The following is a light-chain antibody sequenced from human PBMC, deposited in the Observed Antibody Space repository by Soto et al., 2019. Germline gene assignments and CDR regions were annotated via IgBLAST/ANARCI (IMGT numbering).Light chain of an antibody. CDR2: EAS. CDR3: QQRSNWIT. V-gene: IGKV3-11*01. CDR1: QYINIY. Sequence: EIVLTQSPATLSLSPGDRATLSCRASQYINIYLAWYQQKPGQAPRLLIYEASKRATGIPARFSGSGSGTDFTLTISSLEPEDFAVYYCQQRSNWITFGQGTRLGIK. J-gene: IGKJ5*01.